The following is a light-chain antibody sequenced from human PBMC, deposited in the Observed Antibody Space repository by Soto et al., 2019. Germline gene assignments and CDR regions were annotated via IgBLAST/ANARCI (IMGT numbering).Light chain of an antibody. V-gene: IGKV3D-7*01. Sequence: TVMTQSPATLSLSPGDRATLSCRAGKSVNSDYIAWYQQEPGQAPRLLIYGASIRATGIPARFSGDGSGTDFTLTISSLQPEDSAVYYCQEDYNLPPAFGGGTRIEIK. J-gene: IGKJ4*01. CDR1: KSVNSDY. CDR2: GAS. CDR3: QEDYNLPPA.